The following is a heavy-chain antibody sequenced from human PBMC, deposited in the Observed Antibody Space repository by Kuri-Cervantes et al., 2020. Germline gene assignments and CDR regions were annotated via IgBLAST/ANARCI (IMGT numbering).Heavy chain of an antibody. D-gene: IGHD4-11*01. CDR2: IYYSGST. V-gene: IGHV4-59*01. CDR3: AREFFSNYDPATPDYYYYYMDA. J-gene: IGHJ6*03. Sequence: SETLSLTCTVSGGSISSYYWSWTRQPPGKGLEWIGYIYYSGSTNYNPSLKSRVTISVDTSKNQFSLKLSSVTAADTAVYYCAREFFSNYDPATPDYYYYYMDAWGKGTTVTVSS. CDR1: GGSISSYY.